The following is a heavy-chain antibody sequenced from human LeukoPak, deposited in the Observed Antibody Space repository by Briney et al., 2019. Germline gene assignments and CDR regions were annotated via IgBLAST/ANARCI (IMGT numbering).Heavy chain of an antibody. V-gene: IGHV1-2*02. CDR3: ARRIAVAGTFPFDY. Sequence: ASVKVSCKASGYTFTCYYMHWVRQAPGQGLEWMGWINPNSGGTNYAQKFQGRVTMTRDTSISTAYMELSRLRSDDTAVYYCARRIAVAGTFPFDYWGQGTLVTVSS. CDR2: INPNSGGT. J-gene: IGHJ4*02. D-gene: IGHD6-19*01. CDR1: GYTFTCYY.